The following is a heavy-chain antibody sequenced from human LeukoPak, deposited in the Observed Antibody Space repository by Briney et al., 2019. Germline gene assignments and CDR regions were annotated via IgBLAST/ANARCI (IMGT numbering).Heavy chain of an antibody. J-gene: IGHJ4*02. D-gene: IGHD2-2*02. CDR1: GYTFTSYG. CDR2: ISAYNRNT. CDR3: ASGPAAIGLADY. Sequence: ASVKVSCKASGYTFTSYGISWVRQTPGQGLEWMGWISAYNRNTNYAQKLQGRVTMTTDTSTSTAYMELRSLRSDDTAVYYCASGPAAIGLADYWGQGTLVTVSS. V-gene: IGHV1-18*01.